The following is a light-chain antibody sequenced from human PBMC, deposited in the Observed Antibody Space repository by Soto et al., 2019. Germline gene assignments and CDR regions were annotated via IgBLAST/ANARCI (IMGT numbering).Light chain of an antibody. CDR1: QTISSW. J-gene: IGKJ5*01. V-gene: IGKV1-5*03. CDR2: KAS. CDR3: QQLLSYPIT. Sequence: SGALGDRGTITCRASQTISSWLAWYQQKPGKAPKLLIYKASTLKSGVPSRFSGSGSGTEFTLTISSLQPDDFATYYCQQLLSYPITFGQGTRLEI.